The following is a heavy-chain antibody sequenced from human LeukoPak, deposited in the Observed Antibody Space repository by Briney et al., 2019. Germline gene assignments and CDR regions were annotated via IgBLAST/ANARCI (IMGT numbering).Heavy chain of an antibody. D-gene: IGHD1-26*01. V-gene: IGHV1-18*01. Sequence: GASVKVSCKASGYTFTSYGISWVRQAPGQGLEWMGWISAYNGSTNYAQKLQGRVTMTTDTSTSTAYMELRSLRSDDTAVYYCARNQYSGSYSPRDGMDVWGKGTTVTVSS. CDR2: ISAYNGST. CDR3: ARNQYSGSYSPRDGMDV. J-gene: IGHJ6*04. CDR1: GYTFTSYG.